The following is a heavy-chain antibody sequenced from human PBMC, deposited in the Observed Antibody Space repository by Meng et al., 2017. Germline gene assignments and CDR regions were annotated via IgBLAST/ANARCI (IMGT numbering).Heavy chain of an antibody. V-gene: IGHV4-4*02. CDR3: ARERDAVGVTAYDL. J-gene: IGHJ4*02. Sequence: QVQLPQSGPGLVKPAGTLSLTCAVSGGSISSNNWWSWVRQPPGKGLEWIGEVYHNGNANYNPSLKSRVTISVDKSKNQFSPKLSFVAAADTAIYYCARERDAVGVTAYDLWGQGTLVTVSS. D-gene: IGHD2-21*02. CDR1: GGSISSNNW. CDR2: VYHNGNA.